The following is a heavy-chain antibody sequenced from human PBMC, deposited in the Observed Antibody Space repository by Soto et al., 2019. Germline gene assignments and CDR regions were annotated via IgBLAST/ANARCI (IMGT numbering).Heavy chain of an antibody. CDR2: MSAYNGNT. CDR1: GYTFTSYG. Sequence: QVQLVQSGAEVKKPGASVKVSCKASGYTFTSYGISWVRQAPGQGLEWMGWMSAYNGNTNYAQKLQGRVTMTTDTSTRTAYMELRSLRSDDTAVYYCARGITIFGVVTPTYYYGMDVWGQGTTVTVSS. CDR3: ARGITIFGVVTPTYYYGMDV. V-gene: IGHV1-18*04. D-gene: IGHD3-3*01. J-gene: IGHJ6*02.